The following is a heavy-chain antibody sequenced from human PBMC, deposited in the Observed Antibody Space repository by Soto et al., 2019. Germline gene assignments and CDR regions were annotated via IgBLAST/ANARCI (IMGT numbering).Heavy chain of an antibody. D-gene: IGHD2-15*01. CDR3: ARRGVVVAATDRNYYYYGMDV. CDR2: IYPGDSDT. V-gene: IGHV5-51*01. J-gene: IGHJ6*02. Sequence: PGESLKISCKGSGYSFTSYWIGWVRQMPGKGLEWMGIIYPGDSDTGYSPSFQGQVTISADKSISTAYLQWSSLKASDTAMYYCARRGVVVAATDRNYYYYGMDVWGQGTTVTVSS. CDR1: GYSFTSYW.